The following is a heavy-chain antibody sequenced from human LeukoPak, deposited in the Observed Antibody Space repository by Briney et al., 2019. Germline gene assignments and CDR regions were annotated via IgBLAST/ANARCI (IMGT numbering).Heavy chain of an antibody. V-gene: IGHV1-69*04. CDR1: GGTFSSYA. Sequence: SVKVSCKASGGTFSSYAISWVRQAPGQGLEWMGRIIPILGIANYAQKFQGRVTITADKSMSTAYMELSSLRSEDTAVYYCARGYYYDSSGEGFDPWGQGTLVTVPS. J-gene: IGHJ5*02. CDR3: ARGYYYDSSGEGFDP. CDR2: IIPILGIA. D-gene: IGHD3-22*01.